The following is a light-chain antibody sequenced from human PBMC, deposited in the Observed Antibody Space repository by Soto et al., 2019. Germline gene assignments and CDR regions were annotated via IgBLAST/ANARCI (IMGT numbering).Light chain of an antibody. J-gene: IGKJ1*01. V-gene: IGKV4-1*01. CDR2: WAS. CDR1: PSVFYNSNNRNY. Sequence: DIVMTQSPDSLVVSLGERATINCRSSPSVFYNSNNRNYLAWYQQKAGQPPKLLIYWASTRQSGVPDRFSGSGSGTDFTLTVSSLQAEDVAVYYCQQYFTTPRTFGQGTKVEIK. CDR3: QQYFTTPRT.